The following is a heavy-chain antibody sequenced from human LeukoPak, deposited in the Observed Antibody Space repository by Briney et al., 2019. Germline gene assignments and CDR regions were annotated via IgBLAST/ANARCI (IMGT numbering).Heavy chain of an antibody. D-gene: IGHD3-9*01. CDR1: VGSISTGDYY. V-gene: IGHV4-30-4*08. Sequence: SETLSLTCTVSVGSISTGDYYWSWIRQPPGKGLEWIGYIYYSGSTYYNPSLKSRVTISVDTSKNQFSLKLSSVTAADTAVYYCARYYDILTGYPDSSGYYGLDYWGQGTLVTVSS. CDR3: ARYYDILTGYPDSSGYYGLDY. CDR2: IYYSGST. J-gene: IGHJ4*02.